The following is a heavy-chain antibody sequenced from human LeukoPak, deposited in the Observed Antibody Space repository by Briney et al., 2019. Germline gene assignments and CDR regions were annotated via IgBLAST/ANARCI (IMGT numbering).Heavy chain of an antibody. V-gene: IGHV3-74*01. CDR1: GFSFDGYA. J-gene: IGHJ4*02. CDR3: ARGRPHGNDY. D-gene: IGHD4-23*01. Sequence: GGSLRLSCAASGFSFDGYAMHWVRQAPGKGLEWVSRIASDGSSTTYADSVKGRFSISRDNAKNTLYLQMNSLRVEDTAVYYCARGRPHGNDYWGQGTLVTVSS. CDR2: IASDGSST.